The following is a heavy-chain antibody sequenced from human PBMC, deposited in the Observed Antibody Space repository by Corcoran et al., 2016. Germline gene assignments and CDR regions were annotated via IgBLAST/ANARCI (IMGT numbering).Heavy chain of an antibody. CDR2: IYYSGST. D-gene: IGHD3-16*01. CDR1: GGSISSGGYY. V-gene: IGHV4-31*03. Sequence: QVQLQESGPGLVKPSQTLSLTCTVSGGSISSGGYYWSWIRQHQGKGLEWIGYIYYSGSTYYNPSLKSRVTISVDTSKNQFSLKLSSVTAADTAGYCCARVLEKCYDYVWGSYYFDYWGQGTLVTVSS. CDR3: ARVLEKCYDYVWGSYYFDY. J-gene: IGHJ4*02.